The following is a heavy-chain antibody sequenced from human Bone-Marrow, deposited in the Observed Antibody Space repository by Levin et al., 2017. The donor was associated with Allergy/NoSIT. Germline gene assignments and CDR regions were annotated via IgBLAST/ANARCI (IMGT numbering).Heavy chain of an antibody. V-gene: IGHV3-64*01. CDR2: INSDGDRT. D-gene: IGHD5-18*01. Sequence: TGGSLRLSCGASGFTFSTYAMHWVRQAPGKGLECVSAINSDGDRTYYANSVKDRFTISRDNSKNTLYLQMGSLTTDDMAVYYCATWDGVTLGYWGQGTLVTVSS. CDR1: GFTFSTYA. J-gene: IGHJ4*02. CDR3: ATWDGVTLGY.